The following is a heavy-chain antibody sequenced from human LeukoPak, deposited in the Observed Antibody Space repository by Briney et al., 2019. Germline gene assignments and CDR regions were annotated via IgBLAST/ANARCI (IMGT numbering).Heavy chain of an antibody. CDR1: GFIFTNYA. CDR3: ARRLPGIQAFDI. Sequence: GGSLRLSCEASGFIFTNYAMSWVRQAPGKGLEWVSAITAGGGSTYYPDSVKGRFTISRDNSKSTLYLQMNSLGAEDTAVFYCARRLPGIQAFDIWGQGTMVTVSS. CDR2: ITAGGGST. J-gene: IGHJ3*02. D-gene: IGHD2-21*02. V-gene: IGHV3-23*01.